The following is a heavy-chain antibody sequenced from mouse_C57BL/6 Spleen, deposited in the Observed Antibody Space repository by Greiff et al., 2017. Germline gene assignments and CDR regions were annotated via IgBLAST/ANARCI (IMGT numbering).Heavy chain of an antibody. V-gene: IGHV5-17*01. Sequence: EVKVVESGGGLVKPGGSLKLSCAASGFTFSDYGMHWVRQAPEKGLEWVAYISSGSSTIYYADTVKGRFTISRDNAKNTLFLQMTSLRSEDTAMYYCARENDYAFAYWGQGTLVTVSA. CDR3: ARENDYAFAY. CDR1: GFTFSDYG. J-gene: IGHJ3*01. D-gene: IGHD2-4*01. CDR2: ISSGSSTI.